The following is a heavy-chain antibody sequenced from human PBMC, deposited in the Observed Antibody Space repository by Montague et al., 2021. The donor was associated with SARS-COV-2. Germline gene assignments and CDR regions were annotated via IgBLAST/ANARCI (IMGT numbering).Heavy chain of an antibody. D-gene: IGHD3-3*01. CDR3: ARILGTYYDFWSGERAIDAFDI. CDR2: IYTSGST. J-gene: IGHJ3*02. V-gene: IGHV4-61*02. Sequence: TLSLTCTVSAVSICSGRYYWRWIRQPDGSRLEWIGRIYTSGSTNYNPSLKSRVTISVDTSKNQFSLKLSSVTAADTAVYYCARILGTYYDFWSGERAIDAFDIWGQGTMVTVSS. CDR1: AVSICSGRYY.